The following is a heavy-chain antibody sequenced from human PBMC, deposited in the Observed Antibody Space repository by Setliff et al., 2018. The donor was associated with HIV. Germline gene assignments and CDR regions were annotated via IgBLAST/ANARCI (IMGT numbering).Heavy chain of an antibody. CDR3: ARGVRGYGEIRYFFYYYYMDV. D-gene: IGHD3-9*01. Sequence: SETLSLTCTVSGDSMTSGSFYWSWVRQPAGKGLEWIGQVHSTLSTNYNPSLKSRVTISVDTSKNQFSLKLSSVTAADTAVYYCARGVRGYGEIRYFFYYYYMDVWGKGTTVTVSS. CDR2: VHSTLST. J-gene: IGHJ6*03. CDR1: GDSMTSGSFY. V-gene: IGHV4-61*09.